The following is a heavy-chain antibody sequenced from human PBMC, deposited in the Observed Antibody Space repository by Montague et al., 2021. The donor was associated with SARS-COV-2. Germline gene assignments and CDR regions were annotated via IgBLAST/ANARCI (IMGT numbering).Heavy chain of an antibody. Sequence: SETLSLTCTVSGSISGYYWTWIQQSAGKGLEWIGCISSSGGIDYNASLKSRVTMSLDTSKIQLSLKLSSVTAADTAVYYCARQYIGYNRRFDYWGQGAPVTVSP. CDR3: ARQYIGYNRRFDY. CDR2: ISSSGGI. D-gene: IGHD5-12*01. J-gene: IGHJ4*02. CDR1: GSISGYY. V-gene: IGHV4-4*07.